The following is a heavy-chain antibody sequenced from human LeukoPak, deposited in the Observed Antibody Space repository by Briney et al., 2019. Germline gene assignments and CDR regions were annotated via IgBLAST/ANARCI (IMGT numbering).Heavy chain of an antibody. CDR1: GFTFSSYA. CDR2: ISGSGGST. J-gene: IGHJ5*02. Sequence: GGSLRLSCAASGFTFSSYAMSWVRQAPGKGLEWVSAISGSGGSTYYADSVKGRFTISRDNSKNTLYLQMNSLRAEDTAVYYSAKDGSGRMYNWFDPWGQGTLVAVSS. D-gene: IGHD3-10*01. V-gene: IGHV3-23*01. CDR3: AKDGSGRMYNWFDP.